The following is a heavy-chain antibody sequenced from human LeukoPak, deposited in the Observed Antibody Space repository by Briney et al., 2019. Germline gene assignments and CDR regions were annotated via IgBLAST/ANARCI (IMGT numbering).Heavy chain of an antibody. Sequence: GGSLRLSCAASGFTFSTYWMHWVRQASGKGLEWVGRIRSKANSYATAYAASVKGRFTISRDDSKNTAYLQMNSLKTEDTAVYYCTRPGYYGSGSNWFDPWGQGTLVTVSS. CDR1: GFTFSTYW. CDR3: TRPGYYGSGSNWFDP. J-gene: IGHJ5*02. V-gene: IGHV3-73*01. D-gene: IGHD3-10*01. CDR2: IRSKANSYAT.